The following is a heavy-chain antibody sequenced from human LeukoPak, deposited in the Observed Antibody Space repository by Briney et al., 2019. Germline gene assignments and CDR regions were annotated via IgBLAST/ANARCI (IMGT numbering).Heavy chain of an antibody. D-gene: IGHD6-19*01. CDR1: GFTFSSHW. CDR2: IKQGGSEK. Sequence: GGSLRLSCAASGFTFSSHWMTWVRQAPGKGLEWVANIKQGGSEKHYVDSVKGRFTISRDDAKNSLYLQMNSLRAEDTAVYYCTRFFRDGSGWYEGRDYWGQGTLVTVSS. V-gene: IGHV3-7*05. J-gene: IGHJ4*02. CDR3: TRFFRDGSGWYEGRDY.